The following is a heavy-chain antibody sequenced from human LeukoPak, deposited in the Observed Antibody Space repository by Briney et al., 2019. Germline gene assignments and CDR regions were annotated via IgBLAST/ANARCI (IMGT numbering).Heavy chain of an antibody. CDR3: ARTYDSPGYYSPDYYYMDV. J-gene: IGHJ6*03. D-gene: IGHD3-22*01. Sequence: SETLSLTCNVSGGSIRGYYWSWIRQPPGKGLEWIGYIYSSGSTNYNPSLKSRVTMSVDTSKNQFSLKVSSVTAADTAVYYCARTYDSPGYYSPDYYYMDVWGKGTTVTISS. CDR2: IYSSGST. CDR1: GGSIRGYY. V-gene: IGHV4-59*01.